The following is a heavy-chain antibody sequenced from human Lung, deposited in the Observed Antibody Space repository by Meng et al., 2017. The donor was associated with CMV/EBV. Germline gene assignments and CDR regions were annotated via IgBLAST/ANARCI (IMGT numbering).Heavy chain of an antibody. V-gene: IGHV1-69*02. CDR3: ASGYCNGNSCHSAFDM. D-gene: IGHD2-2*03. Sequence: XVXVSXXTTGGTFASHTISWVRQATGQRLEWMGRIIPFLDMTNYAQMFQGRISITADRSTSTAYMELNSLKSEDTAIYYCASGYCNGNSCHSAFDMWGPGTRVXVSS. J-gene: IGHJ3*02. CDR1: GGTFASHT. CDR2: IIPFLDMT.